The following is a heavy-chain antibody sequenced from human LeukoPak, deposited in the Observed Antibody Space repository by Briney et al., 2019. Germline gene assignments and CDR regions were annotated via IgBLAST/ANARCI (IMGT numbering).Heavy chain of an antibody. CDR2: INHSGST. CDR1: GGSFSGYY. CDR3: ARAGRGYNYGFVPSELDYYYYYINV. V-gene: IGHV4-34*01. Sequence: SETLSLTCAVYGGSFSGYYWSWIRQPPGKGLEWIGEINHSGSTNYNPSLKSRVTISVDASKNQFSLKLSSVTAADTAVYYCARAGRGYNYGFVPSELDYYYYYINVWGKGTTVTVSS. J-gene: IGHJ6*03. D-gene: IGHD5-18*01.